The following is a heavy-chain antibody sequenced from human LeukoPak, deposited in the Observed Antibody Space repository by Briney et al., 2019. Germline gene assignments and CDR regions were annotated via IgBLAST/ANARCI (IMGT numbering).Heavy chain of an antibody. J-gene: IGHJ4*02. V-gene: IGHV1-18*01. CDR1: GYTFTSYG. D-gene: IGHD2-2*01. CDR2: ISAYNGNT. CDR3: ARGYCSSTSCPTPLDY. Sequence: ASVKVSCKASGYTFTSYGISWVRQAPGQGLEWMGWISAYNGNTNYAQKLQGRVTITTDESTSTAYMELSSLRSEDTAVYYCARGYCSSTSCPTPLDYWGQGTLVTVSS.